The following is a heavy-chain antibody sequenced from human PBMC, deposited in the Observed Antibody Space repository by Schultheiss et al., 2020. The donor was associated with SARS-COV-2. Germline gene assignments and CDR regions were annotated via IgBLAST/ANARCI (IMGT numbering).Heavy chain of an antibody. CDR1: GFTFSSYA. J-gene: IGHJ4*02. CDR3: ARDGVTRNYYDSSFDY. CDR2: ISYDGSNK. Sequence: GGSLRLSCAASGFTFSSYAMHWVRQAPGKGLEWVAVISYDGSNKYYADSVKGRFTISRDNSKNTLYLQMNSLRAEDTAVYYCARDGVTRNYYDSSFDYWGQGTLVTVSS. D-gene: IGHD3-22*01. V-gene: IGHV3-30*07.